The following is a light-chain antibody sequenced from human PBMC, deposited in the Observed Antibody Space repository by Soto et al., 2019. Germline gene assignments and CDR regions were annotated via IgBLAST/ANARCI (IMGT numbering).Light chain of an antibody. V-gene: IGKV3-15*01. CDR3: QQASSFPLT. J-gene: IGKJ4*01. Sequence: EIVMTQSPATLSVSPGERATLSCRASQSVSSNLAWYQQKPGQAPRLLIYGASTRATGIPARFSGSGSGTEFTLTITNLQPEDVGVYHCQQASSFPLTFGGGTKVEIK. CDR1: QSVSSN. CDR2: GAS.